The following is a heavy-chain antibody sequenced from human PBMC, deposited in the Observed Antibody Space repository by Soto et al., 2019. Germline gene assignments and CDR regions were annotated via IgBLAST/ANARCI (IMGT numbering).Heavy chain of an antibody. Sequence: QVQLVESGGGVVQPGKSLRLSCAASGFAFSHYPVHWVRQAPGKGLEWVAVISYDGSNKYYEDSVKGRFTIFRDNSKNTLYLQMNSLRDEDTAVYYCVREGDCSGGSCSIFDYWGQGTLVTASS. J-gene: IGHJ4*02. CDR1: GFAFSHYP. CDR3: VREGDCSGGSCSIFDY. D-gene: IGHD2-15*01. V-gene: IGHV3-30-3*01. CDR2: ISYDGSNK.